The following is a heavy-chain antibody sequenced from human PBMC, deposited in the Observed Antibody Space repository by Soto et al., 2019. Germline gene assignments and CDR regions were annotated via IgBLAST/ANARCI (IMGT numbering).Heavy chain of an antibody. CDR1: GFTFNRYA. J-gene: IGHJ4*02. Sequence: PGGSLRLSCAASGFTFNRYAMSWVRQAPGKGLEWVSTISGSGGSTYYADSVQGRFSISRDNSKNTLYLQMNSLRAEDTAVYYCARDGGYYWPRNPVDYWGQGTLVTVSS. CDR2: ISGSGGST. D-gene: IGHD3-16*01. CDR3: ARDGGYYWPRNPVDY. V-gene: IGHV3-23*01.